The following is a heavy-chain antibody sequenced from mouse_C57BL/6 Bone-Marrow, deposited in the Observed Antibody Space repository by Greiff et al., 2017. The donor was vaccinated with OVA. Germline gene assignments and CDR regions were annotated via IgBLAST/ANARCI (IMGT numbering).Heavy chain of an antibody. J-gene: IGHJ1*03. Sequence: LVESGAELVRPGASVKLSCKASGYTFTDYYINWVKQRPGQGLEWIARIYPGSGNTYYNEKFKGKATLTAEKSSSTAYMQLSSLTSEDSAVYVCARNGYYAWYFDVWGTGTTVTVSS. D-gene: IGHD2-3*01. CDR3: ARNGYYAWYFDV. CDR1: GYTFTDYY. CDR2: IYPGSGNT. V-gene: IGHV1-76*01.